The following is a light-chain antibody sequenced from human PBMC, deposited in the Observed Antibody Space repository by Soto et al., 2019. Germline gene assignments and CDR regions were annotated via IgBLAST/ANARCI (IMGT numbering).Light chain of an antibody. CDR2: KAS. CDR3: QQSNSYPWT. J-gene: IGKJ1*01. V-gene: IGKV1-5*03. Sequence: DIQMTQSPSTLSASVGDRVTITCRASQSISSWLAWYQQKPGKAPKLLIYKASSLESGVPSRFSGSGSGTEFTLTISSLPPDDSATYYCQQSNSYPWTFGQGTRVEIK. CDR1: QSISSW.